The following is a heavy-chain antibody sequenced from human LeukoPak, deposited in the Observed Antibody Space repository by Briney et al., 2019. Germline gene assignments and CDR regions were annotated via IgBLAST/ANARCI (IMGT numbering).Heavy chain of an antibody. V-gene: IGHV1-24*01. CDR2: FDPEDGET. J-gene: IGHJ5*02. CDR3: ATGYYDSSGYYSYHP. D-gene: IGHD3-22*01. Sequence: ASVKVSCKVSGYTLTELPMHWVRQAPGKGLEWMGGFDPEDGETIYAQKFQGRVTMTEDTSTDTAYMELSSLRSEDTAVYYCATGYYDSSGYYSYHPWGQGTLVTVSS. CDR1: GYTLTELP.